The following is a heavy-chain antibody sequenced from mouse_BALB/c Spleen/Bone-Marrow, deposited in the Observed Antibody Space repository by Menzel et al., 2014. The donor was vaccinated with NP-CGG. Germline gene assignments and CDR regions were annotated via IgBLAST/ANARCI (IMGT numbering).Heavy chain of an antibody. D-gene: IGHD1-1*01. J-gene: IGHJ2*01. CDR3: ARSGSSSGYFDY. V-gene: IGHV5-17*02. CDR2: ISSGSSTI. Sequence: EVQRVKSGGGLVQPGGSRKLSCAASGFTFSSFGMHWVRQAPEKGLEWVAYISSGSSTIYYADTVMGRFTISRDNPKNTLFLQMTSLRSEDTAMYYCARSGSSSGYFDYWGQGTTLTVSS. CDR1: GFTFSSFG.